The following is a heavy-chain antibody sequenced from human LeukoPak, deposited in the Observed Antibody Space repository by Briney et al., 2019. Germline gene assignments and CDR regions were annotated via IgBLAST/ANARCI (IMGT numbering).Heavy chain of an antibody. J-gene: IGHJ4*02. Sequence: SETLYLTCAVYGGSFSDYYWGWIRQPPRKGLEWIGEINHSGSANYNPSLKSRVTISVDTSKNQFSLKRTSVTAADTAVYYCARVLGSSGFYYFDCWGRGTLVTVSS. D-gene: IGHD3-22*01. CDR1: GGSFSDYY. V-gene: IGHV4-34*01. CDR2: INHSGSA. CDR3: ARVLGSSGFYYFDC.